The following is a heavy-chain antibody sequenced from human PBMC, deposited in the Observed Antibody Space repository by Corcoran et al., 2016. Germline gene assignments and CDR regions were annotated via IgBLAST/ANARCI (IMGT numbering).Heavy chain of an antibody. CDR2: INPSGGST. V-gene: IGHV1-46*01. CDR1: GYTFTSYY. J-gene: IGHJ4*02. D-gene: IGHD6-13*01. CDR3: ARDRGAAVGENYFDY. Sequence: QVQLVQSGAEVKKPGASVKVSCKASGYTFTSYYMHWVRQAPGQGLEWMGIINPSGGSTSYAQKFQGRVTMTRDTSTRTVYMELSSLRSEDTAVYYCARDRGAAVGENYFDYWGQGTLVTVSS.